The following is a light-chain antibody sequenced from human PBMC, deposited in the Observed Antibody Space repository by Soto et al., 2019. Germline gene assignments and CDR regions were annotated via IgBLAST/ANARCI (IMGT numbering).Light chain of an antibody. V-gene: IGLV2-18*02. CDR1: SSDLVNYNR. CDR2: EVT. CDR3: SSYTSITTV. Sequence: QSALTQPPSVSGSPGQSVTISCTAASSDLVNYNRVSWYQQPPGTAPKLIIFEVTNRPSGVPDRFSGSKSGNTASLTISGLQAEDEAYYYCSSYTSITTVFGGGTKL. J-gene: IGLJ2*01.